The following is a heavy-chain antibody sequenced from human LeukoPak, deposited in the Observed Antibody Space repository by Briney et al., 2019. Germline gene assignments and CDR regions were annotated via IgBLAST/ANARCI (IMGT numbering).Heavy chain of an antibody. V-gene: IGHV3-49*04. CDR3: TRGRQSYHHYDSSGYYPAYYFDY. J-gene: IGHJ4*02. Sequence: GGSLRLSCTASGFTFGDYAMSWVRQAPGKGLEWVGFIRSKAYGGTTEYAASVKGRFTISRDDSKSIAYLQMNSLKTEDTAVYYCTRGRQSYHHYDSSGYYPAYYFDYWGQGTLVTVSS. CDR1: GFTFGDYA. D-gene: IGHD3-22*01. CDR2: IRSKAYGGTT.